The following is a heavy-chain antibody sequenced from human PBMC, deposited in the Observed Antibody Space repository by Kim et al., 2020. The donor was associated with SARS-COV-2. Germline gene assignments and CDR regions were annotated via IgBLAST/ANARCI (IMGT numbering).Heavy chain of an antibody. D-gene: IGHD3-22*01. CDR2: ITYDGSNK. CDR3: AKDLTAYDSSGYFFDY. J-gene: IGHJ4*02. CDR1: GFTFSSYG. V-gene: IGHV3-30*18. Sequence: GGSLRLSCAASGFTFSSYGMHWVRQAPGKGLEWVAVITYDGSNKYYADSVKGRFTISRDNSKNALYLQMNSLRAEDTAVYYCAKDLTAYDSSGYFFDYWGQGTLVTVSS.